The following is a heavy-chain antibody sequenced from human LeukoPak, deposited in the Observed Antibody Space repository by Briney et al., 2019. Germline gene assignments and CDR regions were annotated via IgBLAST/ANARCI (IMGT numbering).Heavy chain of an antibody. Sequence: GSLRLSCAASGFTFSSYEMNWVRQAPGKGLEWVSYISSSGSTIYYADSVKGRFTISRDNAKNSLYLQMNSLRAEDTAVYYCARTLIYAFDIWGQGTMVTVSS. J-gene: IGHJ3*02. CDR3: ARTLIYAFDI. D-gene: IGHD2/OR15-2a*01. V-gene: IGHV3-48*03. CDR2: ISSSGSTI. CDR1: GFTFSSYE.